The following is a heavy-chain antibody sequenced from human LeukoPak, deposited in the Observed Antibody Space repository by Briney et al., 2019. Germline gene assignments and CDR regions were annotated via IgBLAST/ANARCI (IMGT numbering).Heavy chain of an antibody. J-gene: IGHJ6*03. V-gene: IGHV4-59*01. CDR2: IYYSGST. CDR3: ARETSQKGAHYMDV. Sequence: PSETLSLTCTVSGGSIRSYYWSWIRQPPGKGLEWIAYIYYSGSTSYSPSLRSRVTISVDTSKNQFSLKLSSVTAADTAVYYCARETSQKGAHYMDVWGKGTTVTISS. D-gene: IGHD3-16*01. CDR1: GGSIRSYY.